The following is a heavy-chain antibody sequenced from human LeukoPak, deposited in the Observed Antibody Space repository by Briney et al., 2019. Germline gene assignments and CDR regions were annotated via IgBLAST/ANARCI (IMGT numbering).Heavy chain of an antibody. Sequence: GGSLRLSCVVSGFTFSTYAMSWVRQAPGKGLEWVSGIGGSGGDTFYADSVRGRFTVSRDNSKNTLFLQIDSLRTEDTAVYYCVPLGGLGYYQSGMDVWGRGTTVTVSS. V-gene: IGHV3-23*01. CDR2: IGGSGGDT. CDR1: GFTFSTYA. D-gene: IGHD3/OR15-3a*01. CDR3: VPLGGLGYYQSGMDV. J-gene: IGHJ6*02.